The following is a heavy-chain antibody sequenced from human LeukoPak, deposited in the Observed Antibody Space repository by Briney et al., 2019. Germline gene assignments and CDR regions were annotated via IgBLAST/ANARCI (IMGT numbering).Heavy chain of an antibody. CDR2: IYYSGST. V-gene: IGHV4-59*01. CDR1: GGSISTYY. Sequence: SETLSLTCTVSGGSISTYYWSWIRQPPGKGLEWIGYIYYSGSTSYNPSLKSRVTISVDTSKNQFSLKLSSVTAADTAVYYCARVIKGYCSSTSCYPDYYYYYMDVWGKGTTVTVSS. J-gene: IGHJ6*03. D-gene: IGHD2-2*01. CDR3: ARVIKGYCSSTSCYPDYYYYYMDV.